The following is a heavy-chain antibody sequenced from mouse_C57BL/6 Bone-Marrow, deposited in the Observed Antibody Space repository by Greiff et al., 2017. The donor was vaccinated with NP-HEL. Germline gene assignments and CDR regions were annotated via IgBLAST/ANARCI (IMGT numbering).Heavy chain of an antibody. CDR2: IYPGDGDT. J-gene: IGHJ1*03. CDR1: GYAFSSYW. D-gene: IGHD1-1*01. CDR3: ASRSDGSSYYWYFDV. Sequence: VQGVESGAELVKPGASVKISCKASGYAFSSYWMNWVKQRPGKGLEWIGQIYPGDGDTNYNGKFKGKATLTADKSSSTAYMQLSSLTSEDSAVYFCASRSDGSSYYWYFDVWGTGTTVTVSS. V-gene: IGHV1-80*01.